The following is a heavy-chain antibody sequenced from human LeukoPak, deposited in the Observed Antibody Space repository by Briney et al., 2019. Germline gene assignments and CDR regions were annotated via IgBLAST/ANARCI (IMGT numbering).Heavy chain of an antibody. CDR3: ARGGYGYD. V-gene: IGHV4-34*01. Sequence: SETLSLTCAVYGGSFSGYYWSWIRQPPGKGLEWIGEINHSGSTNYNPSLKSRVTISVDTSKNQFSLKLSSMTAADTAVYYCARGGYGYDWGQGTLVTVSS. CDR2: INHSGST. CDR1: GGSFSGYY. J-gene: IGHJ4*02. D-gene: IGHD5-18*01.